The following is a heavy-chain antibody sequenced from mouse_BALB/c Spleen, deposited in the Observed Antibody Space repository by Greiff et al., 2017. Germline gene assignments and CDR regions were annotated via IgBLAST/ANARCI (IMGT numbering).Heavy chain of an antibody. CDR2: IDPENGNT. CDR3: APNWDEGFAY. D-gene: IGHD4-1*01. CDR1: GFNIKDYY. V-gene: IGHV14-1*02. J-gene: IGHJ2*01. Sequence: VQLKESGAELVRPGALVKLSCKASGFNIKDYYMHWVKQRPEQGLEWIGWIDPENGNTIYDPKFQGKASITADTSSNTAYLQLSSLTSEDTAVYYCAPNWDEGFAYWGQGTTLTVSS.